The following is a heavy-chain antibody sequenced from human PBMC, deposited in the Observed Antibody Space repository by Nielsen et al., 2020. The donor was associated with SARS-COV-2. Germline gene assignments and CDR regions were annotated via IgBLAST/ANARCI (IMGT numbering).Heavy chain of an antibody. V-gene: IGHV3-30*18. CDR2: ISYDGSNK. J-gene: IGHJ4*02. D-gene: IGHD6-6*01. CDR1: GFTFSSYG. Sequence: GESLKISCAASGFTFSSYGMHWVRQAPGKGLEWVAVISYDGSNKYYADSVKGRFTISRDNSKNTLYLQMNSLRAEDTAVYYCAKDWVGSSSGGSDYWGQGTLVTVSS. CDR3: AKDWVGSSSGGSDY.